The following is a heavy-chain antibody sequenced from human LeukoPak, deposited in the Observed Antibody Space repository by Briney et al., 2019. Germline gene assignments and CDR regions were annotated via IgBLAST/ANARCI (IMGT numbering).Heavy chain of an antibody. D-gene: IGHD6-13*01. CDR1: GGSFSGYY. J-gene: IGHJ6*03. CDR2: INHSGST. Sequence: PSETLSLTCAVYGGSFSGYYWSWIRQPPGKGPEWIGEINHSGSTNYNPSLKSRVTISVDTSKNQFSLKLSSVTAADTAVYYCARMYSSSWPIWDYYYYMDVWGKGTTVTVSS. V-gene: IGHV4-34*01. CDR3: ARMYSSSWPIWDYYYYMDV.